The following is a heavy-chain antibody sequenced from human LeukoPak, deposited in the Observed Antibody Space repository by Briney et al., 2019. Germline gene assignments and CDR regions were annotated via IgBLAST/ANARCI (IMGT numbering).Heavy chain of an antibody. CDR3: ARDPIYSGYDYYDSSGYVFDY. CDR1: GYTFTTYG. D-gene: IGHD3-22*01. J-gene: IGHJ4*02. Sequence: ASVKVSCKASGYTFTTYGINWVRQATGQGLEWMGWMNPNSGNTGYAQKFQGRVTMTRNTSISTAYMELSSLRSEDTAVYYCARDPIYSGYDYYDSSGYVFDYWGQGTLVTVSS. CDR2: MNPNSGNT. V-gene: IGHV1-8*01.